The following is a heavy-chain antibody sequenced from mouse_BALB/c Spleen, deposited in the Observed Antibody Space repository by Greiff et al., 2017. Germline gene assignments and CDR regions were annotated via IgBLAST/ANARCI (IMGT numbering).Heavy chain of an antibody. D-gene: IGHD2-4*01. CDR2: ISSGSSTI. CDR1: GFTFSSFG. Sequence: EVKLVESGGGLVQPGGSRKLSCAASGFTFSSFGMHWVRQAPEKGLEWVAYISSGSSTIYYADTVKGRFTISRDNPKNTLFLQMTSLRSEDTAMYYCARPIYYDYEFAYWGQGTLVTVSA. V-gene: IGHV5-17*02. CDR3: ARPIYYDYEFAY. J-gene: IGHJ3*01.